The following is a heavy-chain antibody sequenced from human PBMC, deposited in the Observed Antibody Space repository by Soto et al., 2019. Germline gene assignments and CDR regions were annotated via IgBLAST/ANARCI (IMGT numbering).Heavy chain of an antibody. J-gene: IGHJ6*02. Sequence: GGSLRLSCAASGFTFDDYTMHWVRQAPGKGLEWVSLISWDGGSTYYADSVKGRFTISRDNSKNSLYLQMNSLRTEDIALYYCAKNEARGVHYYYGMDVWGQGTTVTVSS. D-gene: IGHD3-10*01. V-gene: IGHV3-43*01. CDR3: AKNEARGVHYYYGMDV. CDR2: ISWDGGST. CDR1: GFTFDDYT.